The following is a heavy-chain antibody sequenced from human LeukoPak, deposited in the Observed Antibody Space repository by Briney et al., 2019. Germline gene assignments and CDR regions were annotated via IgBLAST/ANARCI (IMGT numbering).Heavy chain of an antibody. CDR3: AKQGGPSSAYQLLWRWFDP. CDR1: GFTFDDYA. D-gene: IGHD2-2*01. V-gene: IGHV3-23*01. Sequence: QSGGSLRLSCAASGFTFDDYAMHWVRQAPGKGLEWVSAISGSGGSTYYADSVKGRFTISRDNSKNTLYLQMNSLRAEDTAVYYCAKQGGPSSAYQLLWRWFDPWGQGTLVTVSS. CDR2: ISGSGGST. J-gene: IGHJ5*02.